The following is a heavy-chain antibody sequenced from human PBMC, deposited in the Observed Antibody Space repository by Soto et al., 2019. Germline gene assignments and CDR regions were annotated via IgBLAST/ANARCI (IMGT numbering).Heavy chain of an antibody. V-gene: IGHV3-48*01. J-gene: IGHJ4*02. Sequence: GGSLRLSCAASGFTFSSYSMNWVRQAPGKGLEWVSYISSSSSTIYYADSVKGRFTISRDNAKNSLYLQMNSLRAEDTAVYYCARIPTYYYDSSGYYSFDYWGQGTLVTVSS. D-gene: IGHD3-22*01. CDR2: ISSSSSTI. CDR3: ARIPTYYYDSSGYYSFDY. CDR1: GFTFSSYS.